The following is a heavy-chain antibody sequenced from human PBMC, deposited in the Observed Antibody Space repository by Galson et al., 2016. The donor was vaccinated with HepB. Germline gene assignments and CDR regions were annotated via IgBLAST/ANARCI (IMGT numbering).Heavy chain of an antibody. CDR1: GLTFSRFW. Sequence: SLRLSCAASGLTFSRFWMTWVRQAPGKGLEWVSAISGSGGSTYYADSVKGRFTISRDNSKNTPYLQMNSLRAEDTAVYYCAKAQGWLRLNFWYYFDYGGQGSLVTVSS. V-gene: IGHV3-23*01. CDR2: ISGSGGST. CDR3: AKAQGWLRLNFWYYFDY. J-gene: IGHJ4*02. D-gene: IGHD5-12*01.